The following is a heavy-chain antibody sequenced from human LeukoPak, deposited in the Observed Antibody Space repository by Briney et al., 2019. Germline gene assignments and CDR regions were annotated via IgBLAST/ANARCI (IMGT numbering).Heavy chain of an antibody. V-gene: IGHV1-2*04. CDR3: ARDCVRGYYYDSSGYPPRLDY. J-gene: IGHJ4*02. CDR1: GYTFTGYY. D-gene: IGHD3-22*01. CDR2: INPNSGGT. Sequence: ASVKVSCKASGYTFTGYYMHWVRQAPGQGLEWMGWINPNSGGTNYAQKFQGWVTMTRDTSISTAYMELSRLRSDDTAVYYCARDCVRGYYYDSSGYPPRLDYWGQGTLVTVSS.